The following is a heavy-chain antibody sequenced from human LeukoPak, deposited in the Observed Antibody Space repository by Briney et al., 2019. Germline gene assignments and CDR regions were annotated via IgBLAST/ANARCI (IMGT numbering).Heavy chain of an antibody. J-gene: IGHJ6*02. CDR2: ISYDGSNK. Sequence: AGGSLRLSCAASGFTLSSYGMHWVRQAPGKGLEWVAVISYDGSNKYYADSVKGRFTISRDNSKNTLYLQMNSLRAEDTAVYYCAKGRENCSGGSCYRHYYYYGMDVWGQGTTVTVSS. CDR3: AKGRENCSGGSCYRHYYYYGMDV. CDR1: GFTLSSYG. V-gene: IGHV3-30*18. D-gene: IGHD2-15*01.